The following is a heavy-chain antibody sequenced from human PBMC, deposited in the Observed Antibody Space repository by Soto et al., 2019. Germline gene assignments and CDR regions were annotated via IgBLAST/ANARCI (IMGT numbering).Heavy chain of an antibody. CDR1: GYTFTSFY. CDR3: AKPQIARHYYYNAMDV. Sequence: ASVKVSCKASGYTFTSFYMHWVRQAPGQGLEWMGIINPSGTTTDYAQKFQGRVTMTRDTSTSTYYMELSSLTSEDTAVYYCAKPQIARHYYYNAMDVWGQGTMVTVSS. V-gene: IGHV1-46*01. CDR2: INPSGTTT. J-gene: IGHJ6*02.